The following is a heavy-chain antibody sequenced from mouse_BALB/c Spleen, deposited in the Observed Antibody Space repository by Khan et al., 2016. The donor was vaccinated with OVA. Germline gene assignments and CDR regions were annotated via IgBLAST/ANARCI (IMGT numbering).Heavy chain of an antibody. V-gene: IGHV3-6*02. CDR2: ISYDGSN. D-gene: IGHD2-14*01. Sequence: VQLQQSGPGLVKPSQSLSLTCSVTGYSITSGYYWNWIRQFPGNKLEWMGYISYDGSNNYNPSLKNRISITRDTSKNQFFLKLNSVTTEDTATXSCARERRYDCYFDVWGAGTTVTVSS. J-gene: IGHJ1*01. CDR3: ARERRYDCYFDV. CDR1: GYSITSGYY.